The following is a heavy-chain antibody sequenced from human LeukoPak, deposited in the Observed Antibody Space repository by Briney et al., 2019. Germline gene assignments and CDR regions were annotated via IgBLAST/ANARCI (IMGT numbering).Heavy chain of an antibody. Sequence: ASVKVSCKAFGYTFTSYDINWVRQATGQGLEWMGWMNPNSGNTGYAQKFQGRVTMTRNTSISTAYMELSSLRFEDTAMYYCARVDRYHYYLDVWGKGTTVTVSS. V-gene: IGHV1-8*01. CDR3: ARVDRYHYYLDV. CDR2: MNPNSGNT. J-gene: IGHJ6*03. CDR1: GYTFTSYD.